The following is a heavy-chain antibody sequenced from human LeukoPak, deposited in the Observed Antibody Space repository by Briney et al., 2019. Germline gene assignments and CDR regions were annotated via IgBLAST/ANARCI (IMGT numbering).Heavy chain of an antibody. D-gene: IGHD6-19*01. CDR2: IRGYTGNT. CDR1: GYTFTSYG. CDR3: ARVLIRSIAVAGAEYFQH. Sequence: ASVKVSCKASGYTFTSYGISWVRQAPGQGLEWMGWIRGYTGNTNYAQKLQGRVTMTTDTSTSTAYMELRSLRSDDTAVYYCARVLIRSIAVAGAEYFQHWGQGTLVTVSS. J-gene: IGHJ1*01. V-gene: IGHV1-18*01.